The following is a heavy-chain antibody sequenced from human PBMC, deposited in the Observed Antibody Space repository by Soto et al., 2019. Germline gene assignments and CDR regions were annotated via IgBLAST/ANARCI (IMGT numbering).Heavy chain of an antibody. J-gene: IGHJ3*02. CDR3: ASPHFIAVAGSGAFDI. CDR2: IYPGDSDT. V-gene: IGHV5-51*01. D-gene: IGHD6-19*01. Sequence: PGESLKISCKGSGYSFTSYWIGWVRQMPGKGLEWMGIIYPGDSDTRYSPSFQGQVTISADKSISTAYLQWSSLKASDTAMYYCASPHFIAVAGSGAFDIWGQGTMVTVSS. CDR1: GYSFTSYW.